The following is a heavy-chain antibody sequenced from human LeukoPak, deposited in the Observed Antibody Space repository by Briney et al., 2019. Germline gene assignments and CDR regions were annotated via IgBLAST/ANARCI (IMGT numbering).Heavy chain of an antibody. V-gene: IGHV4-39*01. CDR2: IYYSGST. CDR1: GGSISSSSYY. Sequence: PSETLSLTCTVSGGSISSSSYYWGWIRQPPGKGLEWIGSIYYSGSTYYNPSLKSRVTISVDTSKNQFSLKLSSVTAADTAVYYCARPQGLNIVAEAFDIWGQGTMVTVSS. D-gene: IGHD5-12*01. CDR3: ARPQGLNIVAEAFDI. J-gene: IGHJ3*02.